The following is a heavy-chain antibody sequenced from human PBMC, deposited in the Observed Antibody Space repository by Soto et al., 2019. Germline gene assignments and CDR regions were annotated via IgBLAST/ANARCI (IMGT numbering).Heavy chain of an antibody. CDR1: GFTFSSYG. J-gene: IGHJ6*02. CDR2: ISYDGSNK. V-gene: IGHV3-30*18. CDR3: AKAPRWFGELLGTGYYYGMDV. D-gene: IGHD3-10*01. Sequence: GGSLRLSCAASGFTFSSYGMHWVRQAPGKGLEWVAVISYDGSNKYYADSVKGRFTISRDNSKNTLYLQMNSLRAEDTAVYYCAKAPRWFGELLGTGYYYGMDVWGQGTTVTVSS.